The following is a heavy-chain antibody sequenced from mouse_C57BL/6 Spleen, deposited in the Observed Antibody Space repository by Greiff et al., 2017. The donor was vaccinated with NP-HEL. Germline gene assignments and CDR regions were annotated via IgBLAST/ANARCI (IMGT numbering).Heavy chain of an antibody. D-gene: IGHD1-1*01. V-gene: IGHV1-22*01. CDR3: ARDPYYYGSSFGY. CDR2: SNPNNGGT. CDR1: GYTFTDYN. J-gene: IGHJ2*01. Sequence: EVQLQQSGPELVKPGASVKMSCKASGYTFTDYNMNWVKQSHEKSLEWIGYSNPNNGGTSYNQKFKGKATLTVNKSSSTAYMELRSLTSEDSAVYYCARDPYYYGSSFGYWGQGTTLTASS.